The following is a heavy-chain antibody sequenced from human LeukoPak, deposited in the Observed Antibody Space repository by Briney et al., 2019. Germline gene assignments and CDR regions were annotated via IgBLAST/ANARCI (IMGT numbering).Heavy chain of an antibody. CDR3: ARDRVGWFDP. D-gene: IGHD1-26*01. V-gene: IGHV4-39*07. J-gene: IGHJ5*02. CDR1: GGSISSSSYY. CDR2: IYYSGST. Sequence: SETLSLTCTVSGGSISSSSYYWGWIRQPPGKGLEWIGSIYYSGSTYYNPSLKSRVTISLDTSKNQFSLKLSSVTAADTAVYYCARDRVGWFDPWGQGTLVTVSS.